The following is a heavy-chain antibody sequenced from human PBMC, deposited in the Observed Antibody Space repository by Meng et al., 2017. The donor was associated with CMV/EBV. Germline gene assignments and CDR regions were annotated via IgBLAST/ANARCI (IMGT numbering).Heavy chain of an antibody. Sequence: SVKVSCKASGGTFSSYAISWVRQAPGQGLELMGGIIPIFGTANYAQKFQGRVTITTDESTSTAYMELSSLRSEDTAVYYCARTRLTTRFYYYGMDVWGQGTTVTVSS. CDR2: IIPIFGTA. D-gene: IGHD1-1*01. CDR3: ARTRLTTRFYYYGMDV. V-gene: IGHV1-69*05. CDR1: GGTFSSYA. J-gene: IGHJ6*02.